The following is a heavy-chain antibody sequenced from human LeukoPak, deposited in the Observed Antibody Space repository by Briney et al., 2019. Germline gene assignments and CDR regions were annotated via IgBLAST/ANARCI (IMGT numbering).Heavy chain of an antibody. J-gene: IGHJ4*02. D-gene: IGHD3-16*01. CDR3: ARALD. V-gene: IGHV3-48*03. Sequence: GGSLRRSCAASGVSFKSFEMNWLRQAPGKGLERLSYISSSGSTIYYADSVKGRFTISRDNAKNSLYLQMNSLRAEDTAVYYCARALDWGQGTLVTVSS. CDR1: GVSFKSFE. CDR2: ISSSGSTI.